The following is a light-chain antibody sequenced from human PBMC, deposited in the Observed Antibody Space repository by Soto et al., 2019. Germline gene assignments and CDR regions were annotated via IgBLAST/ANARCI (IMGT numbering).Light chain of an antibody. CDR3: QQYSRAPIT. CDR1: QSISSNY. V-gene: IGKV3-20*01. CDR2: GAS. J-gene: IGKJ5*01. Sequence: DIVLTQSPGTLSSSPGDTATLSCRASQSISSNYLAWYQQKPGQAPRPNIYGASSRAAGIPDRFGAFRYGTGGGLNFSRLEPEDCKVYACQQYSRAPITFGQGTRLEIK.